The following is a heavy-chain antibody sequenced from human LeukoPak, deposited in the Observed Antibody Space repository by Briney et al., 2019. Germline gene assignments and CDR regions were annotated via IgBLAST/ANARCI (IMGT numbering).Heavy chain of an antibody. CDR3: ASIKSGGATFDY. D-gene: IGHD1-26*01. Sequence: SETLSLTCTVSGGSISSHYWSWIRQPPGKGLEWIGYRYYSGNSNYNPSLKSRVAMSVDTSKNQFSLKLTSVTAADTAVYYCASIKSGGATFDYWGQGTLVTVSS. CDR1: GGSISSHY. V-gene: IGHV4-59*11. J-gene: IGHJ4*02. CDR2: RYYSGNS.